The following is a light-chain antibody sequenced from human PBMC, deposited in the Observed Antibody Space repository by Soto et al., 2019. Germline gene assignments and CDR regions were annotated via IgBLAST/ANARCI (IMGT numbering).Light chain of an antibody. CDR3: CSYTSDLTPYV. CDR2: NTT. CDR1: SGSVSTSYY. Sequence: QAVVTQEPSFSVSPGGTVILTCGLTSGSVSTSYYPSWYQQSPGLAPRTLIYNTTTRSSGVPDRFSGSKSGNVASLTISGLQAEDEADYYCCSYTSDLTPYVFGTGTKLTVL. J-gene: IGLJ1*01. V-gene: IGLV8-61*01.